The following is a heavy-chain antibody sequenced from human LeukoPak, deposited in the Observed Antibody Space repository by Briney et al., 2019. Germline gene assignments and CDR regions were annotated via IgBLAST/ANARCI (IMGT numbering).Heavy chain of an antibody. J-gene: IGHJ4*02. V-gene: IGHV1-18*01. CDR3: ARVGTDCRVGNCY. CDR1: GYTFTTYG. Sequence: GASVKVSCKASGYTFTTYGITWVRQAPGPGLEWMGWISTYNGNTNYEQNLQGRVTMTTDTSTSTAYMELRSLTSDDTAVYYRARVGTDCRVGNCYWGQGTPVTVSS. D-gene: IGHD2-15*01. CDR2: ISTYNGNT.